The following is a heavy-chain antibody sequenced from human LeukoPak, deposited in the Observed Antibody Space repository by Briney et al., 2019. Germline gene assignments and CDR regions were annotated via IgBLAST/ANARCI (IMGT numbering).Heavy chain of an antibody. J-gene: IGHJ5*02. V-gene: IGHV4-4*02. Sequence: PSETLSLTCAVSGGSISSSNWWSWVRQPPGKGLEWIGEIYHSGSTNYNPSLKSRVTISVDKSKNQFSLKLSSVTAADTAVYYCARSIAVAGFLSSLHWFDPWGQGTLVTVSS. CDR1: GGSISSSNW. CDR3: ARSIAVAGFLSSLHWFDP. D-gene: IGHD6-19*01. CDR2: IYHSGST.